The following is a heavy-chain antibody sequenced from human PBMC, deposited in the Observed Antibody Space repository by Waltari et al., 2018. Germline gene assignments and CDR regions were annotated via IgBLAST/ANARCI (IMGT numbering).Heavy chain of an antibody. J-gene: IGHJ6*02. CDR1: GGPISSSNG. CDR2: IYHSGST. D-gene: IGHD2-15*01. CDR3: ARVGCSGGSCSPYYYYGMDV. V-gene: IGHV4-4*02. Sequence: QVQLQESGPGLVKPSGTLSLTCAVSGGPISSSNGWSWVRQPQGKGMEWIGEIYHSGSTNYNPSLKSRVTISVDKSKNQFSLKLSSVTAADTAVYYCARVGCSGGSCSPYYYYGMDVWGQGTTVTVSS.